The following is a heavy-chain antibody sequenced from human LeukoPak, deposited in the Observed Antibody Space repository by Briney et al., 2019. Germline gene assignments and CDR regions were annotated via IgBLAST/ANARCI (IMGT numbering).Heavy chain of an antibody. J-gene: IGHJ4*02. Sequence: GSLRLSCAASGFTFSTYWMSWVRQAPEKGLEWVANIKQDGSEKYYVDSVKSRFTISRDNAKNSLYLQMNTLRPEDTAVYYCARERQNKDFWSGGDYWGQGTLVTVSS. CDR3: ARERQNKDFWSGGDY. V-gene: IGHV3-7*01. CDR2: IKQDGSEK. CDR1: GFTFSTYW. D-gene: IGHD3-3*01.